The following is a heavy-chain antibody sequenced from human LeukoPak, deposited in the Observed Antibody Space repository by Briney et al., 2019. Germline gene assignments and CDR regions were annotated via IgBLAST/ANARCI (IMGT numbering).Heavy chain of an antibody. CDR1: GFTFSSYW. CDR2: IYYSGST. J-gene: IGHJ4*02. CDR3: ARGVDSSGWPFDY. D-gene: IGHD6-19*01. Sequence: GSLRLSCEASGFTFSSYWMSWIRQPPGKGLEWIGYIYYSGSTNYNPSLKGRVTISVDTSKNQFSLKLSSVTAADTAVYYCARGVDSSGWPFDYWGQGTLVTVSS. V-gene: IGHV4-59*01.